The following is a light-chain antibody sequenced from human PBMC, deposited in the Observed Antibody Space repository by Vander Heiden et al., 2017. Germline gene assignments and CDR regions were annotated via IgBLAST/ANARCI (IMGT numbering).Light chain of an antibody. CDR3: QQYNNWPYT. CDR2: AAS. V-gene: IGKV3-15*01. J-gene: IGKJ2*01. CDR1: QSVSSN. Sequence: EIVMTQSPATLSVSPGERATHSCRARQSVSSNLAWYQQKPGQAPRLLIYAASTRATGIPARFSGSGSGTEFTLTISSLQSEDFAVYYCQQYNNWPYTFGQGTKLEIK.